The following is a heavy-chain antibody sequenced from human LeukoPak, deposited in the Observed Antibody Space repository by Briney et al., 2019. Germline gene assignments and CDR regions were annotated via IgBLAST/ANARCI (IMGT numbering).Heavy chain of an antibody. Sequence: PSETLSLTCTVSGGSISSHYWSWIRQPPGKGLEWIGYIYYSGSTNYNPSLKSRVTISVDTSKNQFSLKLSSVTAADTAVYYCARDIVATENWFDPWGQGTLVTVSS. CDR2: IYYSGST. V-gene: IGHV4-59*11. CDR3: ARDIVATENWFDP. J-gene: IGHJ5*02. D-gene: IGHD5-12*01. CDR1: GGSISSHY.